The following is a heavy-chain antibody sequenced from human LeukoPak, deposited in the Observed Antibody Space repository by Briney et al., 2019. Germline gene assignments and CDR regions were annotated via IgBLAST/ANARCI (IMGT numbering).Heavy chain of an antibody. D-gene: IGHD4-17*01. CDR3: ARDLGSLAHFYGDLVSWFDP. CDR2: INPSGGST. Sequence: GASVKVSCKASGYTFTSYYMHWVRQAPGQGLEWMGIINPSGGSTSYAQKFQGRVTMTRDTSTSTVYMELSSLRSEDTAVYYCARDLGSLAHFYGDLVSWFDPWGQGTLVTVSS. CDR1: GYTFTSYY. J-gene: IGHJ5*02. V-gene: IGHV1-46*01.